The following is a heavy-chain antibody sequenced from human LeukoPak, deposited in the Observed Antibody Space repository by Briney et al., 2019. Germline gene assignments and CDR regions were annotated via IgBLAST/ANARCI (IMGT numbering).Heavy chain of an antibody. D-gene: IGHD2-15*01. Sequence: GGSLRLSCAASGFTFSSYGMHWVRQAPGKGLEWVAVIWYDGSNKYYADSVKGRFTISRDNSKNTLYLQMNSLRAEDTAVYYCARDRFGGYCSGGSCYYVDYWGQGTLVTVSS. CDR1: GFTFSSYG. CDR2: IWYDGSNK. V-gene: IGHV3-33*01. J-gene: IGHJ4*02. CDR3: ARDRFGGYCSGGSCYYVDY.